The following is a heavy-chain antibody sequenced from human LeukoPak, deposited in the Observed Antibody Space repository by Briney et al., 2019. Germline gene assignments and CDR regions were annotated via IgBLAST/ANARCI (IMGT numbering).Heavy chain of an antibody. CDR1: GGSISSGSYY. D-gene: IGHD3-22*01. CDR2: IYTSGST. CDR3: ARSALTMIVDY. J-gene: IGHJ4*02. Sequence: PSETLSLXCTVSGGSISSGSYYWSWSRQPAGKGLEWIGRIYTSGSTNYNPSLKSRVTISVDTSKNQFSLKLSSVTAADTAVYYCARSALTMIVDYWGQGTLVTVSS. V-gene: IGHV4-61*02.